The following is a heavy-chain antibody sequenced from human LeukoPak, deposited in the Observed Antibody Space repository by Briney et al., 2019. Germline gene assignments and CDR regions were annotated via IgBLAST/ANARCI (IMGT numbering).Heavy chain of an antibody. D-gene: IGHD5-18*01. J-gene: IGHJ4*02. Sequence: GGSLRLSCTASGFLFSAYGMHWVRQAPGKGLEWVAVILYNGTNKYDADSVKGPFTISRDNSKNPLYLQMNSLRVADTAVYYCARDRRGFSYGYWGFDYWGQGTLVTVSS. CDR1: GFLFSAYG. CDR2: ILYNGTNK. CDR3: ARDRRGFSYGYWGFDY. V-gene: IGHV3-33*01.